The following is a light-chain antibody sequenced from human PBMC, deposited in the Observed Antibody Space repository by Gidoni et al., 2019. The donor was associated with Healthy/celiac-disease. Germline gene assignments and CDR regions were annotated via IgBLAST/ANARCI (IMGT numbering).Light chain of an antibody. Sequence: DIVMTQSPDSLAVSLGERATINCKSSQSVLYSSNNKNYLAWYQQKPGQPPKLLMYWASTRESGVHDRFSGSGSGTDFTRTISRLQAEDVAVYYCQQYYSTPITCGPGTKVDIK. V-gene: IGKV4-1*01. J-gene: IGKJ3*01. CDR2: WAS. CDR1: QSVLYSSNNKNY. CDR3: QQYYSTPIT.